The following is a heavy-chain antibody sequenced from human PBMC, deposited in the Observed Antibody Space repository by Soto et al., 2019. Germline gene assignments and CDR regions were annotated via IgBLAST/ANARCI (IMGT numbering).Heavy chain of an antibody. V-gene: IGHV3-7*01. D-gene: IGHD3-16*01. CDR2: IRQGGNEK. J-gene: IGHJ6*02. Sequence: GGSLRVSCTASGFMFSTYLMSWVRQAPGKGLEWVANIRQGGNEKFYVDSVKGRFTISRDNAKKSLYLQMNSLRAEDTAVYYCVGALTYEVPYYYYGMDVWGQGTTVTVSS. CDR3: VGALTYEVPYYYYGMDV. CDR1: GFMFSTYL.